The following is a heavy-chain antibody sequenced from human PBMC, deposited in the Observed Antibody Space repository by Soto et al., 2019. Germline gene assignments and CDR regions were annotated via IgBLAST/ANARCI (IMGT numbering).Heavy chain of an antibody. Sequence: QAQLVESGGGVGQTGSPLRLSCAVSGLTFRTYGMHWVRQAPGNGLEWVAFMSYDGRKKYYADSVKGRFTISRDNSKNTLDLQMNSLATEDTAVYFCSQEAPGGWHFFDNWGQGTLVTVSS. CDR2: MSYDGRKK. CDR3: SQEAPGGWHFFDN. J-gene: IGHJ4*02. V-gene: IGHV3-30*04. D-gene: IGHD6-19*01. CDR1: GLTFRTYG.